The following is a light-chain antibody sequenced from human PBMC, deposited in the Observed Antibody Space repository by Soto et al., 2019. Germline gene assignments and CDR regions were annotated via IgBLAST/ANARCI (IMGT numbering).Light chain of an antibody. V-gene: IGKV1-6*01. CDR2: GAS. CDR3: QQYQSYFLT. CDR1: QGIKND. J-gene: IGKJ3*01. Sequence: AIPMTQSPSSLSGAVGGRVTITCRASQGIKNDLNWYQQKPGKAPQLLIYGASTLQRGVPSRFSGSGSGIDFTLTISSLQPEDFATYYCQQYQSYFLTFGPGTTVDMK.